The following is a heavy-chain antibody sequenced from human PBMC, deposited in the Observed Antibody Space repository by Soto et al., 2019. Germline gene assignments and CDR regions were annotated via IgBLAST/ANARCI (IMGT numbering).Heavy chain of an antibody. CDR2: IFSGGST. CDR3: KSRDY. V-gene: IGHV3-53*04. CDR1: EFSVSDNY. J-gene: IGHJ4*02. Sequence: EVQLVEFGGGLVLPGGSLRLACAASEFSVSDNYMNWVRQAPGKGLEWVAVIFSGGSTNYADSVKGRFTISRLKSENTLYLQMSSLRPGDTAVYFCKSRDYWGRGTLVTVSS.